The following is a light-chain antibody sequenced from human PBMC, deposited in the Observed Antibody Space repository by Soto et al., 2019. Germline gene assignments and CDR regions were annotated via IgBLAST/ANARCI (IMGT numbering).Light chain of an antibody. V-gene: IGKV3-15*01. CDR2: GAS. CDR1: QSVNSN. CDR3: QQYASWPLI. J-gene: IGKJ4*01. Sequence: ETVMTQSPATLSVSPGERATLSCRASQSVNSNLAWYQQESGQPPRLLVFGASTRATGVPARFSGSGSGTEFTLTISGLQSEDFAVYFCQQYASWPLIFGGGTKVEI.